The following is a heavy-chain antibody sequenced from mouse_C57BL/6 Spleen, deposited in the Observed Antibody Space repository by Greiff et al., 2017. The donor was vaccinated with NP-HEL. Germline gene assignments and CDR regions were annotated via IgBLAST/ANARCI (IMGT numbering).Heavy chain of an antibody. CDR3: ARGGLRYSNLYFDY. V-gene: IGHV1-26*01. Sequence: EVQLQQSGPELVKPGASVKISCKASGYTFTDYYMNWVKQSHGKSLEWIGDINPNNGGTSYNQKFKGKATLTVDKSSSTAYMELRSLTSEDSAVYYCARGGLRYSNLYFDYWGQGTTLTVSS. J-gene: IGHJ2*01. D-gene: IGHD2-5*01. CDR2: INPNNGGT. CDR1: GYTFTDYY.